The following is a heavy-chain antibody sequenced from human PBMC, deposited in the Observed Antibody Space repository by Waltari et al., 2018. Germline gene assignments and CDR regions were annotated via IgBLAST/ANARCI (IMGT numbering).Heavy chain of an antibody. CDR2: TFYRSKWNN. CDR3: ARDHVPWDPYSFQT. D-gene: IGHD2-21*01. Sequence: QVQLQQSGPGLVRPSQTLSLTCAISGDSVSSTATAWHWIRQSPSRGLEWLGRTFYRSKWNNEYAASMKSRITINADTSKNQFSLQLNSVTPEDTAVYFCARDHVPWDPYSFQTWGQGTLVTVSS. J-gene: IGHJ5*02. CDR1: GDSVSSTATA. V-gene: IGHV6-1*01.